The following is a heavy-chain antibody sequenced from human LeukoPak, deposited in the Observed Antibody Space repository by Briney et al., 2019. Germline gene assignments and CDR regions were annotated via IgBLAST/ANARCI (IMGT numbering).Heavy chain of an antibody. CDR3: ARARPPYYYDSSGSLGY. V-gene: IGHV4-39*01. Sequence: SETLSLTCTVSGGSISRSSYYWGWIRQPPGKGLEWIGSIYYSGSTYYNPSLKSRVTISVDTSKNQFSLKLSSVTAADTAVYYCARARPPYYYDSSGSLGYWGQGTLVTVSS. J-gene: IGHJ4*02. D-gene: IGHD3-22*01. CDR1: GGSISRSSYY. CDR2: IYYSGST.